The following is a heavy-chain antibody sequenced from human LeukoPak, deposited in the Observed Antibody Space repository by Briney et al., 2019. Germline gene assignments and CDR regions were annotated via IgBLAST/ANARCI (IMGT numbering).Heavy chain of an antibody. D-gene: IGHD6-6*01. CDR1: GCPFSGYS. CDR2: MSILSGIT. CDR3: AREFEYSTSGAGY. V-gene: IGHV3-21*01. Sequence: GGSLRLSCAGSGCPFSGYSMDWVRQTPGKGLEWVSSMSILSGITYYAESGKGRLTVSRDNAKNLLHLQMNSLRVEDTAIYYCAREFEYSTSGAGYWGQGTLVTVSS. J-gene: IGHJ4*02.